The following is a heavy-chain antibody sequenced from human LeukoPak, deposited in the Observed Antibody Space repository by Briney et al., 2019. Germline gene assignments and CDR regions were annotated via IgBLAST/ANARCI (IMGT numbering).Heavy chain of an antibody. CDR3: ARARYVWGTPVGAFDI. J-gene: IGHJ3*02. D-gene: IGHD3-16*01. CDR1: GGSISSYY. CDR2: IYTSGST. Sequence: PSETLSLTCTVSGGSISSYYWSWIRQPAGKGLEWIGRIYTSGSTNYNPSLKSRVTMSVDTSKNQFSLKLSSVTAADTAVYYCARARYVWGTPVGAFDIWGQGTMVTVSS. V-gene: IGHV4-4*07.